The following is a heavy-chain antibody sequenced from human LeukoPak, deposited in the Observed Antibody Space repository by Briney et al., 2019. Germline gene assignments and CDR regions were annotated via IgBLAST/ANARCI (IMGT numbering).Heavy chain of an antibody. V-gene: IGHV3-30*02. CDR2: IRYDGSNK. J-gene: IGHJ6*02. CDR3: AKDMALVVVTDNGMDV. CDR1: GFTFSSYG. D-gene: IGHD2-21*02. Sequence: GGSLRLSCAASGFTFSSYGMHWVRQAPGKGLEWVAFIRYDGSNKYYVDSVKGRFTISRDNSKKTLYLQMNSLRAEDTAVYYCAKDMALVVVTDNGMDVWGQGTTVTVSS.